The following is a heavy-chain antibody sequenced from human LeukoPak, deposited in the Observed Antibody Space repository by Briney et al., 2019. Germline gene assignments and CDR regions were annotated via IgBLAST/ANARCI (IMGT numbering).Heavy chain of an antibody. CDR3: ITLSGSYLED. Sequence: GGSLRLSCVASGFTFSNAWMSWVRQAPGKGLEWVGRIKSKTDGGTTDYAAPVKGRFTISRDDSKNTLYLQMISLNTEDTALYYCITLSGSYLEDWGQGTLVTVSS. D-gene: IGHD1-26*01. J-gene: IGHJ4*02. CDR2: IKSKTDGGTT. V-gene: IGHV3-15*01. CDR1: GFTFSNAW.